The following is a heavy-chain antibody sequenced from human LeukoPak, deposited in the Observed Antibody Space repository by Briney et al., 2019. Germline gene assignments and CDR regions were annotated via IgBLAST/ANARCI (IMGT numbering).Heavy chain of an antibody. CDR3: ARDSQYSSSPVV. CDR1: GGTFSSYA. CDR2: IIPILGIA. J-gene: IGHJ4*02. Sequence: GASVKVSCKASGGTFSSYAISWVRQAPGQGLEWMGRIIPILGIANYAQKFQGRVTITADKSTSTAYMELSSLRSEDTAVYYCARDSQYSSSPVVWGQGTLVTVSS. D-gene: IGHD6-13*01. V-gene: IGHV1-69*04.